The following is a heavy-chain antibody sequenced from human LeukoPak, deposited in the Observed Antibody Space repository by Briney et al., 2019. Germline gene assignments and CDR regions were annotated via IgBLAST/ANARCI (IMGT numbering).Heavy chain of an antibody. CDR2: ISSSSSTI. CDR1: GXTFSTYS. Sequence: PGGSLRLSCVASGXTFSTYSMNWVRQAPGKGLEWVSYISSSSSTIYYADSVKGRFTIARDNAKNSLYLQMNSLRDEDTAVYYCARDLDGSWRFDYWGQGTLVTVSS. CDR3: ARDLDGSWRFDY. D-gene: IGHD6-13*01. V-gene: IGHV3-48*02. J-gene: IGHJ4*02.